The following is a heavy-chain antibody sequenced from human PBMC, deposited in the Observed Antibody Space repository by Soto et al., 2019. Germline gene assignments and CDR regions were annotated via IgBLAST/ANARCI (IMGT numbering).Heavy chain of an antibody. CDR2: ISSSSSYI. Sequence: AGWSLRLSCSASVFTCSSYSMNWFRQAPGKGLERVSSISSSSSYIYYADSVKGRFTISRDNAKNSLYLQMNSLRAEDTAVYYCARDPKKGGMDVWGQGTTVTVSS. CDR3: ARDPKKGGMDV. V-gene: IGHV3-21*01. J-gene: IGHJ6*02. CDR1: VFTCSSYS.